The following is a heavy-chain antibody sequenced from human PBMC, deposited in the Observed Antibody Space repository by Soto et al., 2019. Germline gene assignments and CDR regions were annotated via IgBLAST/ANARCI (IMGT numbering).Heavy chain of an antibody. CDR1: GGSVSSSSYS. J-gene: IGHJ6*02. CDR3: ARLNGYCISTNCHGYYGMDV. CDR2: IYSSENT. D-gene: IGHD2-2*03. Sequence: QLQVQESGPGLVKPSETLSLTCTVSGGSVSSSSYSWGWIRQSPGKGLEWIGTIYSSENTYYNPSLLSRVTISVDTSKNEFSLRLSSGTAADTAVYYCARLNGYCISTNCHGYYGMDVWGQGTTVTVSS. V-gene: IGHV4-39*01.